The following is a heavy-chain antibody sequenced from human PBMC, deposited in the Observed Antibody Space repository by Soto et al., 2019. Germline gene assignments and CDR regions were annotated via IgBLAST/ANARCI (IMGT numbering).Heavy chain of an antibody. Sequence: GVSVKVSCKASGYTFTSYAMHWVRQAPGQRLEWMGWINAGNGNTKYSQKFQGRVTITRDTSASTAYMELSSLRSEVTAVYYCARDSRSTNWFDPWGQGTLVTVSS. V-gene: IGHV1-3*01. CDR3: ARDSRSTNWFDP. CDR1: GYTFTSYA. J-gene: IGHJ5*02. D-gene: IGHD1-1*01. CDR2: INAGNGNT.